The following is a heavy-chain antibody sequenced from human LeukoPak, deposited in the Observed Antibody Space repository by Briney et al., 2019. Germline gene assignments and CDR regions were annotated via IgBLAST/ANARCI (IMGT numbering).Heavy chain of an antibody. CDR3: ARDRAALQDGYSSSWTAFDI. V-gene: IGHV3-21*01. D-gene: IGHD6-13*01. Sequence: TGGSLRLSCAASGFTFSSYSMNWVRQAPGKGLEWVSSISSSSSYIYYADSVKGRFTISRDNAKNSLYLQMNSLRAEDTAVYYCARDRAALQDGYSSSWTAFDIWGQGTMVTVSS. CDR1: GFTFSSYS. CDR2: ISSSSSYI. J-gene: IGHJ3*02.